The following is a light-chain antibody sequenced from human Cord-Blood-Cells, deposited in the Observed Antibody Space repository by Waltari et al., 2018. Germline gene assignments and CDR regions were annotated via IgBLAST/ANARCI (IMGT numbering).Light chain of an antibody. Sequence: DIVMTQSPDSLAVSLGERATINCKSSQSVLYSSNNKNYLAWYQQKPGQPPKLLIYWASTRESGVPDQFSGSGSGTDFTLTISSLQAEDVAVYYCQQYYSTPYSFGHGTKLEIK. CDR2: WAS. J-gene: IGKJ2*03. CDR3: QQYYSTPYS. CDR1: QSVLYSSNNKNY. V-gene: IGKV4-1*01.